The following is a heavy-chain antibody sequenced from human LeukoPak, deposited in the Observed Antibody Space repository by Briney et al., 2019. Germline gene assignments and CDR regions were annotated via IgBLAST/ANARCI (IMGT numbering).Heavy chain of an antibody. CDR1: GDSITNYY. CDR3: AKRASYQLLSRRGAFDI. CDR2: INHSGST. V-gene: IGHV4-34*01. J-gene: IGHJ3*02. D-gene: IGHD2-2*01. Sequence: SETLSLTCTVSGDSITNYYWSWIRQPPGKGLEWIGEINHSGSTNYNPSLKSRVTISVDTSKNQFSLKLSSVTAADTAVYYCAKRASYQLLSRRGAFDIWGQGTMVTVSP.